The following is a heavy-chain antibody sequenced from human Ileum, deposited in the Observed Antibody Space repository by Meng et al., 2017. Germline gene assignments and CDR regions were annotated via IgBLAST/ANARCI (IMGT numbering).Heavy chain of an antibody. J-gene: IGHJ4*02. CDR3: VRNEGYSLGD. V-gene: IGHV4-4*02. CDR1: GASSGSGDW. Sequence: QRRRQGPGPDLVRPWGTSSLTGASPGASSGSGDWWSWGRQPPGKGLEWIGEISQESGRTNYNPSLKSRVTISLDKSKNQFSLNLNSVTAADTAVYYCVRNEGYSLGDWGQGTLVTVSS. D-gene: IGHD2-21*01. CDR2: ISQESGRT.